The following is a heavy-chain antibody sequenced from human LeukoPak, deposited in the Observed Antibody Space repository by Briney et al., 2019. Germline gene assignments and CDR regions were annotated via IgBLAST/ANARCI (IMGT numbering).Heavy chain of an antibody. D-gene: IGHD3-10*01. CDR2: IYYSGST. CDR1: GGSISSYY. J-gene: IGHJ4*02. V-gene: IGHV4-59*08. Sequence: SETLSLTCTVSGGSISSYYWSWIRQPPGKGLEWIGYIYYSGSTNYNPSLKSRVTISVDTSRNQFSLRLSSVTAADTAVYYCASFYGSGSWTYYYFDSWGQGTLVTVSS. CDR3: ASFYGSGSWTYYYFDS.